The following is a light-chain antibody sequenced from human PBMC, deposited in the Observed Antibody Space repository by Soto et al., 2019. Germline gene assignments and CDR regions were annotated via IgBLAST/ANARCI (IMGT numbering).Light chain of an antibody. CDR2: DAS. CDR1: QDISNY. V-gene: IGKV1-33*01. CDR3: QQYDK. Sequence: IQMTQSPSSLSASVGDRVTITCQASQDISNYLNWYQQKPGKAPKLLIYDASNLETGVPSRFSGSGSGTYFTFTISSLQPEDIATYYCQQYDKIGPGTKVDI. J-gene: IGKJ3*01.